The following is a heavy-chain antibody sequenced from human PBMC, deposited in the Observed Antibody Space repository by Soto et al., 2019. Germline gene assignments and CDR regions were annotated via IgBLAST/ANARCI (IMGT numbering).Heavy chain of an antibody. CDR3: ARGRRSVAGTWADYYYYYGRDV. J-gene: IGHJ6*02. CDR1: GGSFSGYY. CDR2: INHSGST. D-gene: IGHD6-19*01. Sequence: SETLSLTCAVYGGSFSGYYWSWIRQPPGKGLEWIGEINHSGSTNYNPSLKSRVTISVDTSKNQFSLKLSSVTAADTAVYYCARGRRSVAGTWADYYYYYGRDVWGQGTTVTVSS. V-gene: IGHV4-34*01.